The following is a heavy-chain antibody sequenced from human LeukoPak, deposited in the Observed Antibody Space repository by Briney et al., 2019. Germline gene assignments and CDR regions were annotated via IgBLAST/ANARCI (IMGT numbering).Heavy chain of an antibody. D-gene: IGHD1-26*01. CDR1: GGSISSGDYY. CDR3: ARALPVGSYYFDY. Sequence: SQTLSLTWTVSGGSISSGDYYWSWIRQPPGKGLEWIGYIYYSGSTYYNPSLKSRVTISVDTSKNQFSLKLSSVTAADTAVYYCARALPVGSYYFDYWGQGTLVTVSS. V-gene: IGHV4-30-4*08. CDR2: IYYSGST. J-gene: IGHJ4*02.